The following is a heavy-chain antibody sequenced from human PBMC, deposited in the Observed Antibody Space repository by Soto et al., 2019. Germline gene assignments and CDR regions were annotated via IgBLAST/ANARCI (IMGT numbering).Heavy chain of an antibody. CDR2: ISHNDEPKI. J-gene: IGHJ4*01. CDR3: ARGVRAETYYNAFDY. Sequence: ESGGGVVQPGSSLRLSCAASGFSFKNYAFHWVRQAPGKGLEWVALISHNDEPKIFYADSVQGRFTISRDNIKNTVSLQMNSLRDEDTAVYHCARGVRAETYYNAFDYWGQGTQVTVSS. D-gene: IGHD3-10*01. CDR1: GFSFKNYA. V-gene: IGHV3-30-3*01.